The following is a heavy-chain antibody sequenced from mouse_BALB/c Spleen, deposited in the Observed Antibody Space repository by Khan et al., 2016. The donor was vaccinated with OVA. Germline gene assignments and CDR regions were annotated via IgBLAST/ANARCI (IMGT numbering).Heavy chain of an antibody. CDR2: VDTFNGGT. CDR3: TRHGFVAWFSY. V-gene: IGHV1S135*01. J-gene: IGHJ3*01. Sequence: VQLQQPGPELMKPGASVKISCKASGYSFTTYYIHWVKQSHGKSLEWIGYVDTFNGGTSYNQKFKGKATLTVDKSSSTAYMHLSSLTSEDSAVYYCTRHGFVAWFSYWGQGTLVTVSA. CDR1: GYSFTTYY. D-gene: IGHD2-2*01.